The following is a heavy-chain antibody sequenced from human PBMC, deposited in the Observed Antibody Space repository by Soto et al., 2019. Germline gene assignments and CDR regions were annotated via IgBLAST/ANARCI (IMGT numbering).Heavy chain of an antibody. CDR2: IYSGGST. D-gene: IGHD6-13*01. V-gene: IGHV3-66*01. Sequence: EVQLVESGGGLVQPGGSLRLSCAASGFTVSSNYMSWVRQAPGKGLEWVSVIYSGGSTYYADSVKGRFTISRDNSKNTLYLQMNSLRAEDTAVYYCARDNDSSSWYQRGHYGMDVWGQGTTVTVSS. CDR1: GFTVSSNY. J-gene: IGHJ6*02. CDR3: ARDNDSSSWYQRGHYGMDV.